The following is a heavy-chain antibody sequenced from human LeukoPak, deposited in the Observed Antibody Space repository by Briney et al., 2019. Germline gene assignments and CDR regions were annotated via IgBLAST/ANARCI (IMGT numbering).Heavy chain of an antibody. CDR1: GYTFSNAW. CDR3: ARARRNDNIDFWSGYFDY. J-gene: IGHJ4*02. CDR2: IKSKTDGGIT. D-gene: IGHD3-3*01. V-gene: IGHV3-15*01. Sequence: GGSLRLSCAASGYTFSNAWMSWVRQAPGKGLEWVGRIKSKTDGGITDYAAPVKGRFTISRDDSKNTLYLQMNSLKTEDTAVYYCARARRNDNIDFWSGYFDYWGQGTLVTVSS.